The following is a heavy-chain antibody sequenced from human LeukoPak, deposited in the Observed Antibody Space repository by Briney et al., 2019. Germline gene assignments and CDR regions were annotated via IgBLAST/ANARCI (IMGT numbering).Heavy chain of an antibody. V-gene: IGHV1-2*02. CDR1: GYTFIDSY. Sequence: ASVKVSCKTSGYTFIDSYIHWVRQAPGQGLEWMGWINPDTDDTVYAQKFQDRVKMTRDTSISTAYMELSRLRSDDTAVYYCARRYCSGGSCYSGSLGYFDYWGQGTLVTVSS. CDR2: INPDTDDT. J-gene: IGHJ4*02. CDR3: ARRYCSGGSCYSGSLGYFDY. D-gene: IGHD2-15*01.